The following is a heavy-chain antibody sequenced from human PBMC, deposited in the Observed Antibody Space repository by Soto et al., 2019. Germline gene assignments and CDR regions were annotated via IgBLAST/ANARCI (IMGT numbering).Heavy chain of an antibody. V-gene: IGHV3-66*01. D-gene: IGHD6-13*01. CDR1: GFTVSSNY. CDR2: IYSGGST. J-gene: IGHJ6*02. CDR3: ASFLQQLVRSVSGYYYYYGMDV. Sequence: WGSLRLSCAASGFTVSSNYMSWVRQAPGKGLEWVSVIYSGGSTYYADSVKGRFTISRDNSKNTLYLQMNSLRAEDTAVYYCASFLQQLVRSVSGYYYYYGMDVWGQGTTVTVSS.